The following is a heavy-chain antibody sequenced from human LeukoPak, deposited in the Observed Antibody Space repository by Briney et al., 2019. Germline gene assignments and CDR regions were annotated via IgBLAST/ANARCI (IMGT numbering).Heavy chain of an antibody. CDR2: IRYDGSNK. CDR1: GFTFSSYG. D-gene: IGHD3-22*01. J-gene: IGHJ4*02. V-gene: IGHV3-30*02. Sequence: PGGSLRLSCAASGFTFSSYGMHWVRQAPGKGLEWVAFIRYDGSNKYYADSVKGRFTISRDNSKNTLYLQMNSLRAEDTAVYYCAKRLTYYSDSSGYAPPDYWGQGTLVPVSS. CDR3: AKRLTYYSDSSGYAPPDY.